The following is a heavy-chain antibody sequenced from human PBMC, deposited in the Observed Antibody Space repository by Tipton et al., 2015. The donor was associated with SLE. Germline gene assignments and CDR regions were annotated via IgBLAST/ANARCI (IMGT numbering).Heavy chain of an antibody. CDR1: GFTLSNYA. CDR3: AKEQLVLDYFDY. Sequence: SLRLSCVASGFTLSNYAMNWVRQAPGKGLEWVSSISSSGRYIYYADTMKGRFTISRDNAKNTLYLQMNSLRADDTAVYYCAKEQLVLDYFDYWGQGTLVTVSS. J-gene: IGHJ4*02. CDR2: ISSSGRYI. V-gene: IGHV3-21*01. D-gene: IGHD6-13*01.